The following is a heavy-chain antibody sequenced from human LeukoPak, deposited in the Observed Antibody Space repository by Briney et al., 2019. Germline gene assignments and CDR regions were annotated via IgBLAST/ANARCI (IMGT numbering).Heavy chain of an antibody. CDR3: AKRSGYSSSWYLDYFAY. J-gene: IGHJ4*02. V-gene: IGHV3-23*01. Sequence: PGRSLSLSCAASGFTFSNYAMSWVRQAPGKGLEWVSTITGSGGSTNYADSVKGRFTISRDKSKNTLYLQMNSLRAEDTAVYYCAKRSGYSSSWYLDYFAYWRQGTLVTVSS. CDR2: ITGSGGST. CDR1: GFTFSNYA. D-gene: IGHD6-13*01.